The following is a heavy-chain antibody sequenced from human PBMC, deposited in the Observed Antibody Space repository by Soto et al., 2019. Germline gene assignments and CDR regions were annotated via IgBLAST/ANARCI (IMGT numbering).Heavy chain of an antibody. D-gene: IGHD2-15*01. CDR1: GYTFTSYA. V-gene: IGHV1-3*01. Sequence: GASVKVSCKASGYTFTSYAIHWVRQAPGQRLEWMGWINAGNGNTKYSQKFQGRVTITRDTSASTAYMELSSLRSEDTAVYYCARVAVVVVAAFDSLIWFDPWGQGTLVTVSS. CDR2: INAGNGNT. CDR3: ARVAVVVVAAFDSLIWFDP. J-gene: IGHJ5*02.